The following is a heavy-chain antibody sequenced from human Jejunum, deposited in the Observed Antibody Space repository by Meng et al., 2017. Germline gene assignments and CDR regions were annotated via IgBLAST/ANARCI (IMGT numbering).Heavy chain of an antibody. V-gene: IGHV7-4-1*02. CDR2: INTSTGKP. CDR1: GYPFISYP. J-gene: IGHJ4*02. D-gene: IGHD6-6*01. CDR3: AREKWQHGSSFDV. Sequence: QVQLVQSGAEVKKPGASVKVSCMASGYPFISYPITWVRHAPGQGPEWMGWINTSTGKPTYAQGFTGRFAFSLDISVNTAYLEISSLKGDGTAMYYCAREKWQHGSSFDVWGQGTLVTVSS.